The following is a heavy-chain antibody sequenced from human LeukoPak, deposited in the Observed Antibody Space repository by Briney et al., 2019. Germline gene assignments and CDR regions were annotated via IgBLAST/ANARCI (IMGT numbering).Heavy chain of an antibody. CDR1: DYSISSGYY. J-gene: IGHJ6*03. V-gene: IGHV4-38-2*02. D-gene: IGHD3-3*01. CDR2: INHSGST. CDR3: ASLVPRKSMQVFIGAYYYYMDV. Sequence: SETLSLTCIVSDYSISSGYYWGWIRQPPGKGLEWIGEINHSGSTNYNPSLKSRVTISVDTSKNQFSLKLSSVTAADTAVYYCASLVPRKSMQVFIGAYYYYMDVWGKGTTVTVSS.